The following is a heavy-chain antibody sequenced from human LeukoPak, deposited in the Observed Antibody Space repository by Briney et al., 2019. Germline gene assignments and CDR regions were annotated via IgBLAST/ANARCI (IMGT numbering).Heavy chain of an antibody. CDR1: GGSFFINYP. J-gene: IGHJ5*02. V-gene: IGHV1-69*05. CDR3: ARGAGGYQLPHNWFDP. CDR2: ILPIFRTT. D-gene: IGHD2-2*01. Sequence: SVKVSSTASGGSFFINYPISWVRQAPGQGLEWMGGILPIFRTTTYAQKFQGRVTITTDESTRTFYMELSSLKSEDTAVYYCARGAGGYQLPHNWFDPWGQGTLVTVSS.